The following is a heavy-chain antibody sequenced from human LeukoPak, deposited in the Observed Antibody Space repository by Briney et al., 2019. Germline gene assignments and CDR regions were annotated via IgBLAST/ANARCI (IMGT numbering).Heavy chain of an antibody. CDR3: AKGGGYGSGSYYIPIY. CDR1: GFTFSSYA. V-gene: IGHV3-23*01. D-gene: IGHD3-10*01. J-gene: IGHJ4*02. CDR2: ISGSGGST. Sequence: GGSLRLSCAASGFTFSSYAMSWVRQAPGKALEWVSAISGSGGSTYYADSVKGRFTISRDNSKNTLYLQMNSLRAEDTAVYYCAKGGGYGSGSYYIPIYWGQGTLVTVSS.